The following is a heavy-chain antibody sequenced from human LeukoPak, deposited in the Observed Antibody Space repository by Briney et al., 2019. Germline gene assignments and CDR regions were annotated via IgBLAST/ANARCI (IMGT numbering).Heavy chain of an antibody. J-gene: IGHJ4*02. Sequence: PSETLSLACTVSGGSISSYYWSWIRQPPGKGLEWIGYIYYSGSTNYNPSLKSRVTISVDTSKNQFSLKLSSVTAADTAVYYCARQRYSGSYVHFWDYWGQGTLVTVSS. CDR2: IYYSGST. D-gene: IGHD1-26*01. CDR1: GGSISSYY. CDR3: ARQRYSGSYVHFWDY. V-gene: IGHV4-59*08.